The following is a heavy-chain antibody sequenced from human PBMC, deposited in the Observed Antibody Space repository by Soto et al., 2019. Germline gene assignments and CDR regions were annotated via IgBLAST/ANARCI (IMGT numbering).Heavy chain of an antibody. CDR2: IWYDGSNK. Sequence: SCAASGFTFSRYGMHWVRQAPGKGLEWVAVIWYDGSNKYYADSVKGRFTISRDNAKNSLYLQMNSLRDEDTAVYYCARDAGYSYGPFDYWGQGTLVTVSS. D-gene: IGHD5-18*01. J-gene: IGHJ4*02. V-gene: IGHV3-33*01. CDR1: GFTFSRYG. CDR3: ARDAGYSYGPFDY.